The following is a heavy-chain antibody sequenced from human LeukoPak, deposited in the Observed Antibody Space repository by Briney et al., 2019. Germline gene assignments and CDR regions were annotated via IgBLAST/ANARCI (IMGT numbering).Heavy chain of an antibody. D-gene: IGHD2-2*01. CDR1: GYRFTSYG. CDR3: ARGVVVHYTWFDP. J-gene: IGHJ5*02. V-gene: IGHV1-18*01. CDR2: ISANDGSA. Sequence: GASVKVSCXASGYRFTSYGISWVRQAPGQGLEWMGWISANDGSANYTQKLQGRVTMTTDTSTSTAYMEIRDLRSDDTAVYYCARGVVVHYTWFDPWGQGTLVTVSS.